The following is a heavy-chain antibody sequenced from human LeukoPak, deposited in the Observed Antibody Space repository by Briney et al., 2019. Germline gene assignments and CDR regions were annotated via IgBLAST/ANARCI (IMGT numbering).Heavy chain of an antibody. V-gene: IGHV1-8*02. CDR2: MNPNSGNT. CDR1: GGTFSSYA. Sequence: ASVKVSCKASGGTFSSYAINWVRQATGQGLEWMGWMNPNSGNTGYAQKFQGRVTMTRNTSISTAYMELSSLRSEDTAVYYCARGLGAPSGSYGMDVWGQGTTVTVSS. CDR3: ARGLGAPSGSYGMDV. D-gene: IGHD3-16*01. J-gene: IGHJ6*02.